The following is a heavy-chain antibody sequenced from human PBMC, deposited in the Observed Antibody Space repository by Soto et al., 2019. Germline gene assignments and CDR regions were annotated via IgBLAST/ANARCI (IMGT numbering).Heavy chain of an antibody. CDR1: GFTFSRYW. Sequence: EVQLVESGGGLVQPGGSPRLSCVTSGFTFSRYWMNWVRQAPGRGLEWVANINQDGREKYYVDSVKGRFTISRDNAKNSLYLQMNDLRAEDTGVYYCARGTVPPGLDYWGQGALVTVSS. CDR3: ARGTVPPGLDY. D-gene: IGHD4-4*01. J-gene: IGHJ4*02. CDR2: INQDGREK. V-gene: IGHV3-7*04.